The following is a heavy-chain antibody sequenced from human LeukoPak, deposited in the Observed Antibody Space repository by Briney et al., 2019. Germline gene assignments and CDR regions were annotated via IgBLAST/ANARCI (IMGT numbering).Heavy chain of an antibody. D-gene: IGHD3-9*01. CDR2: ITSGGDYI. V-gene: IGHV3-21*01. J-gene: IGHJ4*02. CDR3: ARGHYDVLAASYKWTPDY. Sequence: GGPLRLSCAASGFTFNTFNMNWVRQAPGKGLEWVSSITSGGDYIYYADSVKGRFTTSRDNAKNSLSLQLNSLRVEDTAVYYCARGHYDVLAASYKWTPDYWGQGTLVTVSS. CDR1: GFTFNTFN.